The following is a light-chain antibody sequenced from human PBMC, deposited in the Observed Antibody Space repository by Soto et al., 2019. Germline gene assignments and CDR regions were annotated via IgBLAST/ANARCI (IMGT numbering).Light chain of an antibody. V-gene: IGKV3-20*01. CDR2: GAS. CDR3: QQYGSSPPTT. CDR1: QSVSSSY. Sequence: EIVLTQSPGTLSLSPGERATLSCMASQSVSSSYLAWYQQKPGQAPRLLIYGASSRATGIPDRFSGSGSGTDFTLTNSRLEPEDFAVYYCQQYGSSPPTTFGQGTKLEIK. J-gene: IGKJ2*01.